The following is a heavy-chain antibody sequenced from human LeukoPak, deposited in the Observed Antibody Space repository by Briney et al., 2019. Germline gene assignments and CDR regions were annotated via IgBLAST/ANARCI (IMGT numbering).Heavy chain of an antibody. D-gene: IGHD3-22*01. Sequence: ASVKVSCKASGYTFGGYYMHWVRQAPGQGLEWMGWINPNSGGTNYAQKFQVRVTMTRDTSIGTAYMELSRLRSDDTAVYYCARDYYDSGGYRDYWGQGNLVTVSS. CDR2: INPNSGGT. V-gene: IGHV1-2*02. J-gene: IGHJ4*02. CDR3: ARDYYDSGGYRDY. CDR1: GYTFGGYY.